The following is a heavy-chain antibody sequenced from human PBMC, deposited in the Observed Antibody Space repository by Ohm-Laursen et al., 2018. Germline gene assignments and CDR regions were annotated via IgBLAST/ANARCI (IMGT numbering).Heavy chain of an antibody. CDR3: ARSPDVIAVAGSNY. D-gene: IGHD6-19*01. CDR2: INHSGST. J-gene: IGHJ4*02. V-gene: IGHV4-34*01. CDR1: GGSFSGYY. Sequence: SDTLSLTCAVYGGSFSGYYWSWIRRPPGKGLEWIGEINHSGSTNYNPSLKSRVTISVDTSKNQFSLKLSSVTAADTAVYYCARSPDVIAVAGSNYWGQGTLVTVSS.